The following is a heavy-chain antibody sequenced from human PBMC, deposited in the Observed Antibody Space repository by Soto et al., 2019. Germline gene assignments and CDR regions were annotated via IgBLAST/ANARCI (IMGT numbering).Heavy chain of an antibody. CDR2: IKRKTDGGTT. Sequence: EVQLVESGGGLVKPGGSLRLSCAASGFTFSNAWMSWVRQAPGKGLEWVGRIKRKTDGGTTDYAAPVKGRFTISRDDSKNTLYLQMNSLKTEDTAVYYCTTLPTNDFWSGDDAFDIWGQGTMVTVSS. J-gene: IGHJ3*02. V-gene: IGHV3-15*01. CDR1: GFTFSNAW. D-gene: IGHD3-3*01. CDR3: TTLPTNDFWSGDDAFDI.